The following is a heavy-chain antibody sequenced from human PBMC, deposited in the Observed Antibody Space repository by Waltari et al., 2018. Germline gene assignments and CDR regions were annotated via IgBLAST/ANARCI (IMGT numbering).Heavy chain of an antibody. CDR3: ARGVGVSWELPNYFDY. V-gene: IGHV4-61*09. CDR2: IYTSGST. Sequence: QVQLQESGPGLVKPSQTLSLTCTVSGGSISSGSYYWSWIRQPAGKGLEWIGYIYTSGSTNSNPALKSRVTISVDTSKNQFSLKLSSVTAADTAVYYCARGVGVSWELPNYFDYWGQGTLVTVSS. D-gene: IGHD1-26*01. J-gene: IGHJ4*02. CDR1: GGSISSGSYY.